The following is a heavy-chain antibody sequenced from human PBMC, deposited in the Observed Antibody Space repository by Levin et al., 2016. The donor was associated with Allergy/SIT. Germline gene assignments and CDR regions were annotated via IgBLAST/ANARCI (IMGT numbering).Heavy chain of an antibody. CDR2: IYYTGST. V-gene: IGHV4-31*03. Sequence: SETLSLTCTVSGGSISSGGYYWSWIRQHPEKGLEWIGYIYYTGSTYYNPSLKSRVTISVDTSKNQFSLKLSSVAAADTAVYYCARDKVKSRGWFDLWGQGTLVTVSS. CDR3: ARDKVKSRGWFDL. CDR1: GGSISSGGYY. D-gene: IGHD4-11*01. J-gene: IGHJ5*02.